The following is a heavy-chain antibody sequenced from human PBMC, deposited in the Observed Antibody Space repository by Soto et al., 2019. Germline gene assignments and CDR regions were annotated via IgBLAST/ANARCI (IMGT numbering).Heavy chain of an antibody. CDR3: ARGRTQSRDPLTDYDYIWGSYPLKWFDP. CDR2: IYHSGST. J-gene: IGHJ5*02. Sequence: SETLSLTCAVSSGSISSSNWWSWVRQPPGKGLEWIGEIYHSGSTNYNPSLKSRVTISVDKSKNQFSLKLSSVTAADTAVYYCARGRTQSRDPLTDYDYIWGSYPLKWFDPWGQGTLVTVSS. CDR1: SGSISSSNW. D-gene: IGHD3-16*01. V-gene: IGHV4-4*02.